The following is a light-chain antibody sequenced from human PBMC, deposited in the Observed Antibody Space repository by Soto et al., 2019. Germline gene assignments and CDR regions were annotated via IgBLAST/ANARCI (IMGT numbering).Light chain of an antibody. Sequence: EIVLTQSPGTLSLSPGERATLSCRASQSVSSSYLAWYQQKPGQAPRLLIYGTSSRATGIPDKFSGSGSGTDFTLTINRLEPEDSVVYYCQRYGSSLYTFGQGTKLEIK. CDR2: GTS. V-gene: IGKV3-20*01. CDR3: QRYGSSLYT. CDR1: QSVSSSY. J-gene: IGKJ2*01.